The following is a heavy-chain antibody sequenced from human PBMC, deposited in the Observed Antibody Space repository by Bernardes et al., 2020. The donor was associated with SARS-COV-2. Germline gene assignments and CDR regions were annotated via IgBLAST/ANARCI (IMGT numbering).Heavy chain of an antibody. V-gene: IGHV3-21*06. Sequence: GGSLRLSCAASGLTLRGYTMHWVRQAPGKGLEWVSSISDSSAYIFYADSVRGRFTISRENSKNSVYLEMDRLRAEDTALYYCARETDRPGWYFGSWGQGTHDTDSS. CDR2: ISDSSAYI. CDR1: GLTLRGYT. J-gene: IGHJ1*01. D-gene: IGHD6-19*01. CDR3: ARETDRPGWYFGS.